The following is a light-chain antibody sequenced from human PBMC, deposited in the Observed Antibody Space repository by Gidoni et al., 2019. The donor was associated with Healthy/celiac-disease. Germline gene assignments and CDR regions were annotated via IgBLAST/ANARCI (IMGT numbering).Light chain of an antibody. J-gene: IGKJ1*01. V-gene: IGKV4-1*01. CDR3: QQYYSTPWT. CDR1: QGVLYSSNSKNY. CDR2: WAS. Sequence: DIVRTQSPDSLAVSLGERATINCKSSQGVLYSSNSKNYLAWYQQKPGQPPKLLIYWASTRESGVPDRFSGSGSGTDFTLTISSLQAEDVAVYYCQQYYSTPWTFGQGTKVEIK.